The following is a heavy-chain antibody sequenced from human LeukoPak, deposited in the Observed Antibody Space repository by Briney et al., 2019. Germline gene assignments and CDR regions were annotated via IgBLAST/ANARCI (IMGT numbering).Heavy chain of an antibody. Sequence: GASVKASCKSSGFTFTDYYIHWVRQAPGQGLEWMGRINPNSGGTNYAQRFQGRVTMTRDTSISTTSMELSRLRSDDTAVYYCARGLSCSGNTCYAAHFDSWGQGTLVTVSS. CDR2: INPNSGGT. CDR3: ARGLSCSGNTCYAAHFDS. J-gene: IGHJ4*02. CDR1: GFTFTDYY. V-gene: IGHV1-2*06. D-gene: IGHD2-15*01.